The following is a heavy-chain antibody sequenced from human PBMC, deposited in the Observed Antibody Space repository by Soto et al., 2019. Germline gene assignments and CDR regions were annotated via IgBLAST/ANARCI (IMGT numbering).Heavy chain of an antibody. CDR2: ISGSGGST. CDR3: AMLGEDFWSGSPPPFEY. Sequence: GGSLRLSCAASGFTFSSYAMSWVRQAPGKGLEWVSAISGSGGSTYYADSVKGRFTISRDNSKNTLYLQMNSLRAEDTAVYYCAMLGEDFWSGSPPPFEYWGQGTLVTVSS. V-gene: IGHV3-23*01. CDR1: GFTFSSYA. D-gene: IGHD3-3*01. J-gene: IGHJ4*02.